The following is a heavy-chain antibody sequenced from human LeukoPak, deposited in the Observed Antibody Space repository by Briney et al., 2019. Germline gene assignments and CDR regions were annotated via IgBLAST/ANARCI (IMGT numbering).Heavy chain of an antibody. Sequence: PSETLSLTCTVSGYSISSGYYWGWIRQPPGKGLEWIGSIYHSGSTYYNPSLKSRVTISIDTSRNQFSMNLNSVTAADTGVYYCARGAGPPWFDPWGQGTLVTVSS. D-gene: IGHD6-19*01. V-gene: IGHV4-38-2*02. CDR2: IYHSGST. CDR3: ARGAGPPWFDP. CDR1: GYSISSGYY. J-gene: IGHJ5*02.